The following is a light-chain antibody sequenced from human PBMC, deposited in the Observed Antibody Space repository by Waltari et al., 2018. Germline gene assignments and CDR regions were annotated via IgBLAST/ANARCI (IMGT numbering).Light chain of an antibody. CDR2: DVT. V-gene: IGLV2-14*03. J-gene: IGLJ1*01. CDR1: SSDVGGNHY. Sequence: QSALTQPASVSGSPGQSITISCTGTSSDVGGNHYVSWYQQHPDKAPKLLLYDVTSPPSGVSNRFSCSTSANPASLFISGLQAEDEADYYCSSYSGSGTLYVFGSGTKVTVL. CDR3: SSYSGSGTLYV.